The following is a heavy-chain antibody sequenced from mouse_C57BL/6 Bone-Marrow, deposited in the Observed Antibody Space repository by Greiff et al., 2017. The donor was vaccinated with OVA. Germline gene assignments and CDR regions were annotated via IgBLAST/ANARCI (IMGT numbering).Heavy chain of an antibody. CDR3: ARHKTGTAYYFDY. Sequence: EVHLVESGGDLVKPGGSLKLSCAASGFTFSSYGMSWVRQTPDKRLEWVATISSGGSYTYYPDSVKGRFTISRDNAKNTLYLQMSSLKSEDTAMYYCARHKTGTAYYFDYWGQGTTLTVSS. CDR1: GFTFSSYG. D-gene: IGHD4-1*01. V-gene: IGHV5-6*01. CDR2: ISSGGSYT. J-gene: IGHJ2*01.